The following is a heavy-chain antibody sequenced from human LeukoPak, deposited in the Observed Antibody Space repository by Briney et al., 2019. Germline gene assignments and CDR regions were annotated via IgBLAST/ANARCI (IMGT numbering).Heavy chain of an antibody. V-gene: IGHV1-8*01. J-gene: IGHJ4*02. D-gene: IGHD4-23*01. CDR3: ARETPSRYFDY. CDR2: MNPSSGKT. CDR1: GYTLTSYD. Sequence: ASVKVSCKASGYTLTSYDINWVRQATGQGLEWMGWMNPSSGKTGYAQKFQGRISMTRNASISTAYMELSSLRSEDTAVYYCARETPSRYFDYWGQGTLVTVSS.